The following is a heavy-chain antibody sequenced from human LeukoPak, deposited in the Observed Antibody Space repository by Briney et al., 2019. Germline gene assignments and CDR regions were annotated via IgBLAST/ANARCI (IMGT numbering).Heavy chain of an antibody. D-gene: IGHD3-22*01. CDR3: AKDGHYYDSSNY. CDR1: GFTFSDYY. Sequence: PGGSLRLSCAASGFTFSDYYMSWIRKAPGKGLEWLSFISGSGSTIYYTDSVKGRFTISRDNSKNTLYLQMNSLRAEDTAVYYCAKDGHYYDSSNYWGQGTLVTVSS. J-gene: IGHJ4*02. CDR2: ISGSGSTI. V-gene: IGHV3-11*01.